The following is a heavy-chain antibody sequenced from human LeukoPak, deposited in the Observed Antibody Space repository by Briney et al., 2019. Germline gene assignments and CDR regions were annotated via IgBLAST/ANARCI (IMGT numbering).Heavy chain of an antibody. J-gene: IGHJ4*02. V-gene: IGHV1-2*02. CDR2: IYPNTGGT. CDR1: GYTFTAHY. CDR3: ARTASCGSNCYYFFDY. D-gene: IGHD2-21*02. Sequence: ASVKVSCKASGYTFTAHYMHWVRQAPGQGLEWMGWIYPNTGGTRFVQKFQGRVAMTRDTSISTVYMELSSLGSDDTAIYSCARTASCGSNCYYFFDYWGQGALVTVSS.